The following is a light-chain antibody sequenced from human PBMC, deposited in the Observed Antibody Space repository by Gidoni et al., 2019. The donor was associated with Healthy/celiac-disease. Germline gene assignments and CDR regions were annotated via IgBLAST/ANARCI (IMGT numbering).Light chain of an antibody. CDR1: SLRRFY. V-gene: IGLV3-19*01. Sequence: SSELTQAPAVSVDLGQTVMITCQGYSLRRFYASWYQQRPGQAPVLVIYATNNRTSGIPARFSGSRSGNTASLPITGAQPSDAAHYYCNSLAISGHHLVFGGGTQLTVL. J-gene: IGLJ2*01. CDR3: NSLAISGHHLV. CDR2: ATN.